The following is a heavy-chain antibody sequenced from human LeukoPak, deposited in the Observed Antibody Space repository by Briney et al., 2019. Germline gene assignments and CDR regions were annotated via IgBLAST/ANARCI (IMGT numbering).Heavy chain of an antibody. D-gene: IGHD3-22*01. J-gene: IGHJ4*02. CDR2: IYPGDYDT. Sequence: GASLQISSKGFGYSFTNYWIGWGRRMPGKGLEGMGTIYPGDYDTRYSPYFQGQVTITGDKSVNTAYLQWNSLKASYTAMFYCARLGLESYGNSGYYYLDYWGQGALVTVSS. V-gene: IGHV5-51*01. CDR1: GYSFTNYW. CDR3: ARLGLESYGNSGYYYLDY.